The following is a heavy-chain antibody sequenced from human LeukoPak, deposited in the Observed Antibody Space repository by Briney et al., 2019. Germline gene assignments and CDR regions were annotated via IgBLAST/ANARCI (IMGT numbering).Heavy chain of an antibody. Sequence: PSQTLSLTCTVSGGSISSGSYYWSWIRQAPGKGLEWIGYIYYSGSTDYNPSLESRVTISIDTSKNHFSLNLTAVTAADTAIYYCARTGSGRDYYGMDVWGQGTSVTVSS. CDR1: GGSISSGSYY. V-gene: IGHV4-61*03. J-gene: IGHJ6*02. CDR3: ARTGSGRDYYGMDV. CDR2: IYYSGST. D-gene: IGHD5-12*01.